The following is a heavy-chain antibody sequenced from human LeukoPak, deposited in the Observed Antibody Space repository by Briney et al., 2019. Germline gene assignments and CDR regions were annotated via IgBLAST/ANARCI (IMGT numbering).Heavy chain of an antibody. CDR2: FDTEDGET. CDR1: GYTLTELS. Sequence: GASVKVSCKVSGYTLTELSMHWVRQAPGKGLEWMGGFDTEDGETIYAQKFQGRVTMTEDTSTDTAYMELSSLRSEDTAVYYWATDVGVYSSGWYGRYDYWGQGTLVTVSS. CDR3: ATDVGVYSSGWYGRYDY. V-gene: IGHV1-24*01. D-gene: IGHD6-19*01. J-gene: IGHJ4*02.